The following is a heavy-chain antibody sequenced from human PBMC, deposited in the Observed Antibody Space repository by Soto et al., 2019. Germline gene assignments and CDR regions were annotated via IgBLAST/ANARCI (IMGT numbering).Heavy chain of an antibody. J-gene: IGHJ4*02. V-gene: IGHV5-51*01. Sequence: PXESLKSSLEGSGYSFTTYLVAWVRQMPGKGLEWMGNIYPGDSDTRYSPSLQGQVTISADKSINTAYLQWSGLKASDTAMYYCARQGGSGSVARGPDYWGQGTLVTVSS. CDR2: IYPGDSDT. D-gene: IGHD3-10*01. CDR3: ARQGGSGSVARGPDY. CDR1: GYSFTTYL.